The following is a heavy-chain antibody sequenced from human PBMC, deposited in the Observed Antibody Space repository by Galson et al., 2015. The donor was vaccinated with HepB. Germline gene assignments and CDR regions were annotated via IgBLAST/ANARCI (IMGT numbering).Heavy chain of an antibody. J-gene: IGHJ4*02. Sequence: SLRLSCAASGFTFSSYGMHWVRQAPGKGLEWVAVISYDGSNKYYADSVKGRFTISRDNSKNTLYLQMNSLRAEDTAVYYCATERGYSGSYASFRWGQGTLVTVSS. V-gene: IGHV3-30*03. CDR1: GFTFSSYG. CDR3: ATERGYSGSYASFR. CDR2: ISYDGSNK. D-gene: IGHD1-26*01.